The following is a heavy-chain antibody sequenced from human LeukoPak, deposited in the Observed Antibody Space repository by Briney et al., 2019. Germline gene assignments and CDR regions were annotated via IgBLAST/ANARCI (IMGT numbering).Heavy chain of an antibody. CDR1: GGTFSSYA. J-gene: IGHJ4*02. CDR2: MNPNSLNT. Sequence: ASVKVSCKASGGTFSSYAISWVRQAPGQGLEWVGWMNPNSLNTGYAQKFRGRVTMTWDTSISTAYMELSSLISEDTAVYYCARAIRNQLLSDYWGQGSLVTVSS. D-gene: IGHD2-2*01. CDR3: ARAIRNQLLSDY. V-gene: IGHV1-8*02.